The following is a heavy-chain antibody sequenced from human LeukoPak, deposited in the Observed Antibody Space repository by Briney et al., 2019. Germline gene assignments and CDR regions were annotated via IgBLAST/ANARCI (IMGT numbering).Heavy chain of an antibody. CDR1: GGSFGGYY. Sequence: SETLSLTCAVYGGSFGGYYWSWIRQPPGKGLEWIGEINHSGSTNYNPSLKSRVTISVDTSKNQFSLKLSSVTAADTAVYYCARGLVGATTPFDYWGQGTLVTVSS. CDR2: INHSGST. V-gene: IGHV4-34*01. D-gene: IGHD1-26*01. J-gene: IGHJ4*02. CDR3: ARGLVGATTPFDY.